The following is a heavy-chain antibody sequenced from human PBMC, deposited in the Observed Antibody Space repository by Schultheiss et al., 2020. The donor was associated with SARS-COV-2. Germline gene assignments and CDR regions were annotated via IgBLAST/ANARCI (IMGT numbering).Heavy chain of an antibody. Sequence: SETLSLTCAVYGGSFSGYYWSWIRQPPGKGLEWIGEINHSGSTNYNPSLKSRVTISVDTSKNQFSLKLSSVTAADTAVYYCARSRRVTNFDYWGQGTLVTVSS. CDR2: INHSGST. CDR1: GGSFSGYY. J-gene: IGHJ4*02. CDR3: ARSRRVTNFDY. D-gene: IGHD3-3*01. V-gene: IGHV4-34*01.